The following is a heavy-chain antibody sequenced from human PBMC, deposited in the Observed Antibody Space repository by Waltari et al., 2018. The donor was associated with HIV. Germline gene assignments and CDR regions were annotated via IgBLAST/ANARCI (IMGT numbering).Heavy chain of an antibody. Sequence: EVQLVQSGAEVKKSGESLTIACKGSGYDFSTHWISWVRQMPGKGLEWMGKISPSDSYTNYSPSFQDHVSISVDKSTGTAYLHLDNLKASDTAMYYCSTHKVGGPILCPHIWGPGTLVTVS. CDR1: GYDFSTHW. J-gene: IGHJ4*02. CDR2: ISPSDSYT. D-gene: IGHD2-21*01. V-gene: IGHV5-10-1*01. CDR3: STHKVGGPILCPHI.